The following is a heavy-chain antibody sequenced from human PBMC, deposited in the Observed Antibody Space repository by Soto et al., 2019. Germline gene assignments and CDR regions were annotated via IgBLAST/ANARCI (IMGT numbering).Heavy chain of an antibody. V-gene: IGHV1-18*01. J-gene: IGHJ4*02. Sequence: QVQLVQSGAEVKKPGASVKVSCKASGYTFSGYAMGWVRQAPGQGLEWMGWISAYNGNTDYAQKFQGRVTMTTDTSTSTAYMALRCLTSDDTAVYYCARPFGDYGDYAWSLRYWGQGTLVTVSS. CDR2: ISAYNGNT. CDR3: ARPFGDYGDYAWSLRY. D-gene: IGHD4-17*01. CDR1: GYTFSGYA.